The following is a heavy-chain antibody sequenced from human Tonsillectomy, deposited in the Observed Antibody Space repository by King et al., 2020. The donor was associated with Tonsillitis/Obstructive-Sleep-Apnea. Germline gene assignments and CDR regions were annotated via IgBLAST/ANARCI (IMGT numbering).Heavy chain of an antibody. J-gene: IGHJ6*03. D-gene: IGHD1-26*01. Sequence: VQLVESGGGVVQPGRSLRLSCAASGFTFSSYAMHWVRQAPGKGLEGVAVISYDGSNKYYADSVKGRFTISRDNSKNTLYLQMNSLRAEDTAVYYCARDRAVQHYSYYYMDVWGKGATVTVSS. V-gene: IGHV3-30*04. CDR3: ARDRAVQHYSYYYMDV. CDR2: ISYDGSNK. CDR1: GFTFSSYA.